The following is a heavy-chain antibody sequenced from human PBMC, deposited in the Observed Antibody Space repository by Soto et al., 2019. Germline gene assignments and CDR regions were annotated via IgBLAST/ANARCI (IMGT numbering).Heavy chain of an antibody. CDR1: GFTFMDYN. CDR3: ARVPYYDFWSGYFNYYYMDV. D-gene: IGHD3-3*01. CDR2: ISSSGSTI. J-gene: IGHJ6*03. Sequence: QVQLVESGGGLVKPGGSRKLSGAASGFTFMDYNMSGIRQAPGRGRGGVSYISSSGSTIYYADSVKGRFTISRDNAKNSLYLQMNSLRAEDTAVYYCARVPYYDFWSGYFNYYYMDVWGKGTTVTVSS. V-gene: IGHV3-11*01.